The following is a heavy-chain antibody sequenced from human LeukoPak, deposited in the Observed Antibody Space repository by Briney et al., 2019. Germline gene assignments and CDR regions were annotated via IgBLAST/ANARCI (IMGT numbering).Heavy chain of an antibody. V-gene: IGHV1-2*02. CDR1: GYTFTGYY. CDR2: INPNSGGT. J-gene: IGHJ4*02. D-gene: IGHD6-13*01. Sequence: GASVKVSCKASGYTFTGYYIHWVRQAPGQGLEWMGWINPNSGGTNYAQKFQGRVTMTRDTSISTAYMELSRLRSDDTAVYYCARASLKTYSSSWYGPFDYWGQGTLVTVSS. CDR3: ARASLKTYSSSWYGPFDY.